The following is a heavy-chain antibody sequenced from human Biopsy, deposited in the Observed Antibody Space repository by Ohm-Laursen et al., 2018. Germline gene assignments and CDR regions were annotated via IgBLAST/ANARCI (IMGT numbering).Heavy chain of an antibody. Sequence: GTLSLTCTVSGGSISSYYWNWIRQPPGKGLEWIAYISYSGSTNYNPSFKSRVTMSIDTSNNRFSLILTSVTAADTAVYYCTNERGYGLFDYWGQGTLLTVSS. CDR2: ISYSGST. CDR1: GGSISSYY. D-gene: IGHD3-3*01. J-gene: IGHJ4*02. CDR3: TNERGYGLFDY. V-gene: IGHV4-59*01.